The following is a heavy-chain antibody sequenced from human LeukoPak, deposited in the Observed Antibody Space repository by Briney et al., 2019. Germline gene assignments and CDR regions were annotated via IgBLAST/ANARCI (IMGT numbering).Heavy chain of an antibody. V-gene: IGHV3-48*04. CDR1: GFTFSSYS. J-gene: IGHJ4*02. Sequence: GGSLRLSCAASGFTFSSYSMHWVRQAPGKGLEWVSYISSSSSTIYYSDSVKGRFSISRDNAKNSLYLQMNSLRAEDTAVYYCAKAEVYSGYDLIDYWGQGTLVTVSS. CDR3: AKAEVYSGYDLIDY. D-gene: IGHD5-12*01. CDR2: ISSSSSTI.